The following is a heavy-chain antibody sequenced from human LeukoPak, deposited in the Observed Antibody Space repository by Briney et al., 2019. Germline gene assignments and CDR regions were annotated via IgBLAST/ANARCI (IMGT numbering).Heavy chain of an antibody. CDR1: GYSISSGYY. J-gene: IGHJ4*02. CDR2: IYYDGRT. D-gene: IGHD6-13*01. Sequence: SETLSLTCAVSGYSISSGYYWGWIRQPPGKGLEWIANIYYDGRTYFNPSLRSRVTISKDTSKNQFSLKLSSVTAADTAVYYCARDISGSSFDYWGQGTLVTVSS. CDR3: ARDISGSSFDY. V-gene: IGHV4-38-2*02.